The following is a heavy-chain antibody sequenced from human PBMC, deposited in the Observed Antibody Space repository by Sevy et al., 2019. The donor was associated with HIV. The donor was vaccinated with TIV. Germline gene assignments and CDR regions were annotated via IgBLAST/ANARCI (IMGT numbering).Heavy chain of an antibody. D-gene: IGHD3-10*01. CDR3: AKDRVSGTYYTGDFDY. CDR1: GFTFSTYA. V-gene: IGHV3-23*01. Sequence: GGSLRLSCAASGFTFSTYAMTWVRQAPGTGLEWVSVISFSGGSTYYADSVKGRFTISRDNSKNTLYLQMISLRAEDTAVYYCAKDRVSGTYYTGDFDYWGQRTLVTVSS. CDR2: ISFSGGST. J-gene: IGHJ4*02.